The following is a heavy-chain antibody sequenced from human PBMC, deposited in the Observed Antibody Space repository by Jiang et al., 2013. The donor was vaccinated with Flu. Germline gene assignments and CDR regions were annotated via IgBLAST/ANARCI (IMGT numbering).Heavy chain of an antibody. V-gene: IGHV4-34*12. CDR1: GVSFSGYY. CDR3: ATSYCSGGSCYVFDS. J-gene: IGHJ4*02. D-gene: IGHD2-15*01. Sequence: KPSETLSLSCAVSGVSFSGYYWNWIRQPPGKGLEWIGEIIHTGSTNYNPSLKSRVTISVDTSKNQFSLKLSSVTAADTAVYYCATSYCSGGSCYVFDSWGQGTLVTVSA. CDR2: IIHTGST.